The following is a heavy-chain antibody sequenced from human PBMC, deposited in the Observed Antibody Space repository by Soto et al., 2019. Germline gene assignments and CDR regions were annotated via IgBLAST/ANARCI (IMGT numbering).Heavy chain of an antibody. Sequence: GGSLRLSCAASGFTFSSYAMHWVRQAPGKGLEWVAVISYDGSNKYYADSVKGRFTISRDNSKNTLYLQMNSLRAEDTAVYYCAREATIFGVVIILEGYFDYWGQGTLVTVSS. D-gene: IGHD3-3*01. J-gene: IGHJ4*02. V-gene: IGHV3-30-3*01. CDR3: AREATIFGVVIILEGYFDY. CDR2: ISYDGSNK. CDR1: GFTFSSYA.